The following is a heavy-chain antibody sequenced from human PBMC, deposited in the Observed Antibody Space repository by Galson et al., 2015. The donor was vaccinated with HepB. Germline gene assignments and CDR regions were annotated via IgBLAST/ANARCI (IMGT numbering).Heavy chain of an antibody. CDR1: GFSLSTSGEA. CDR2: IYWDDDK. Sequence: PALVKPTQTLTLTCTFSGFSLSTSGEAVGWIRQPPGKALEWLALIYWDDDKRYSPSLKSRLTITKDTSKNQVVLTMTNMDPVDTATYYCAHRIQGYSGYVNAFDIWGQGTMVTVSS. J-gene: IGHJ3*02. V-gene: IGHV2-5*02. CDR3: AHRIQGYSGYVNAFDI. D-gene: IGHD5-12*01.